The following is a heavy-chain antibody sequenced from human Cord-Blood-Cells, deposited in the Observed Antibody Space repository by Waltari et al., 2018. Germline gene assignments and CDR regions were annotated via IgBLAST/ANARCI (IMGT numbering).Heavy chain of an antibody. J-gene: IGHJ4*02. CDR2: IKQDGGEK. CDR1: GYNFTSFW. Sequence: EVQLVASGGGLVQPGGSLRLYCSDSGYNFTSFWMTWGRLAPGRGLEWVANIKQDGGEKYYVGSVKGRFTITRGNAKNSLYLQMNSLRAEDTTVYYCARDLYSSSWLFDYWGQGTLVTVSS. CDR3: ARDLYSSSWLFDY. V-gene: IGHV3-7*01. D-gene: IGHD6-13*01.